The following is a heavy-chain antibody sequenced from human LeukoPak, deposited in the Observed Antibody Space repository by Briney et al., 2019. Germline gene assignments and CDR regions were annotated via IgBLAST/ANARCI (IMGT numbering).Heavy chain of an antibody. D-gene: IGHD3-16*01. J-gene: IGHJ3*01. V-gene: IGHV3-7*01. CDR1: GFTFGDYA. CDR3: ARPAYTAAYDL. CDR2: MKGDGSEI. Sequence: GGSLRLSCTASGFTFGDYAMSWVRQAPGKGLEWVANMKGDGSEIHYVDSVKGRFTISRDNARNSLFLQMNGLRPEDTAVYYCARPAYTAAYDLWGQGTMVTVSS.